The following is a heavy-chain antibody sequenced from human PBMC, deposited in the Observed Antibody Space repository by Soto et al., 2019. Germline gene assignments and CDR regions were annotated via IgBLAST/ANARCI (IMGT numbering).Heavy chain of an antibody. CDR3: ARVGPWVPYYYDSSPYTFENWFDP. D-gene: IGHD3-22*01. Sequence: SETRSLTCSVSGYSIISGYYWGWLLHPPWKGLEWIGGIYHGGSTYYNPSLNSRVTLSIDMTNNHVSLILNSVTAADTAVYYCARVGPWVPYYYDSSPYTFENWFDPWGQGNLVTVSS. CDR2: IYHGGST. V-gene: IGHV4-38-2*02. J-gene: IGHJ5*02. CDR1: GYSIISGYY.